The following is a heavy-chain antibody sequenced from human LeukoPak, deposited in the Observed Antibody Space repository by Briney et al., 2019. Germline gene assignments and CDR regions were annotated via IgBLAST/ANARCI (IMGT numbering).Heavy chain of an antibody. Sequence: SETLSLTCTVSGGSISSYYWSWIRQPAGKGLEWIGRIYTSGSTNYNPSLKSRVTMSVDTPKNQFSLKLSSVTAADTAVYYCARGHLQWELDAFDIWGQGTMVTVSS. J-gene: IGHJ3*02. V-gene: IGHV4-4*07. CDR1: GGSISSYY. CDR2: IYTSGST. CDR3: ARGHLQWELDAFDI. D-gene: IGHD1-26*01.